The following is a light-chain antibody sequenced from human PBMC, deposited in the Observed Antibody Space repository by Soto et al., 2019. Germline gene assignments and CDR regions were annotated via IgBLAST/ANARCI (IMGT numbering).Light chain of an antibody. CDR3: TSYAGSNNLV. Sequence: QSVLTRPPSASGSPGQSVTISCTGTSSDIGGYNYVSWYQQHPGKAPKLIIYEVSKRPSGVPDRFSGSKSGNTASLTVSGLQAEDEADYYCTSYAGSNNLVFAGGTKLTVL. V-gene: IGLV2-8*01. CDR1: SSDIGGYNY. J-gene: IGLJ3*02. CDR2: EVS.